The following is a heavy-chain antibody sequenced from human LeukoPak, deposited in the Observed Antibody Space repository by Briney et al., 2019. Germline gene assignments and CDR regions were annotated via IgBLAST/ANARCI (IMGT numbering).Heavy chain of an antibody. CDR1: GFTVSSNY. D-gene: IGHD3-3*01. V-gene: IGHV3-66*01. CDR2: IYSGGST. CDR3: AREPKYDFWSGGSY. J-gene: IGHJ4*02. Sequence: PGGSLRLSCAASGFTVSSNYMSWVRQAPGKGLEWVSVIYSGGSTYYADSVKGRFTISRDNSKNTLYLQMNSLRAEDTAVYCCAREPKYDFWSGGSYWGQGTLVTVSS.